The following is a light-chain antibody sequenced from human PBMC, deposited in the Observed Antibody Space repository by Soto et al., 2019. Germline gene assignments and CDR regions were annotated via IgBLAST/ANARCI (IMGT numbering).Light chain of an antibody. CDR2: GAS. J-gene: IGKJ1*01. CDR3: QQYGSSRT. CDR1: QCVSSSY. Sequence: IVLTQSPGTLSLSGGGRATVSCRASQCVSSSYVAWYQHKPCQAPRLLIHGASSRAPGIPDRFRGSGSGTDFPLTISRLQPDDFAVYYCQQYGSSRTFGQGTKVDI. V-gene: IGKV3-20*01.